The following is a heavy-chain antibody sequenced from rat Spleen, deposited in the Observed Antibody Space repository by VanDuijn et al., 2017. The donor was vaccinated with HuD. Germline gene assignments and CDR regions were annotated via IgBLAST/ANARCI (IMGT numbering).Heavy chain of an antibody. D-gene: IGHD1-6*01. J-gene: IGHJ1*01. Sequence: EVQLVESGGGLVQPGRSLKLSCAASGFTFSDYYMAWVRQAPKKGLEWVASISYEGSSTYYGDSVKGRFTISRDNAKSTLYLQMNSLRSEDTATYYCARGGYYGLLLRGWYFDFWGPGTMVTVSS. CDR3: ARGGYYGLLLRGWYFDF. CDR1: GFTFSDYY. CDR2: ISYEGSST. V-gene: IGHV5-22*01.